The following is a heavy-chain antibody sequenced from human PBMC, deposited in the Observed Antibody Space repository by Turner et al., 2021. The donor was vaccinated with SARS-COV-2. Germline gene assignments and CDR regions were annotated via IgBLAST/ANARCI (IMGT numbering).Heavy chain of an antibody. CDR3: ARVGIAAAGPTFYYYYYGMDV. Sequence: EEQLVESGGGLVQPGGSLRLSCAASGFTFSSYWMHWVRQAPGKGLVWVSRINSDGSSTSYADSVKGRFTISRDNAKNTLYLQMNSLRAEDTAVYYCARVGIAAAGPTFYYYYYGMDVWGQGTTVTVSS. D-gene: IGHD6-13*01. CDR2: INSDGSST. V-gene: IGHV3-74*01. J-gene: IGHJ6*02. CDR1: GFTFSSYW.